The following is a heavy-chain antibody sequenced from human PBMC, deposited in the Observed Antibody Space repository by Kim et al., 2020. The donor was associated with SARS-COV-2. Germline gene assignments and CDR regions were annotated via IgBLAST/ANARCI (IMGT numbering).Heavy chain of an antibody. J-gene: IGHJ4*02. V-gene: IGHV4-34*01. Sequence: SETLSLTCAVYGGSFSGYYWSWIRQPPGKGLEWIGEINHSGSTNYNPSLKSRVTISVDTSKNQFSLKLSSVTAADTAVYYCARDLRARGWLVEGRDWGQGTLVTVSS. D-gene: IGHD6-19*01. CDR2: INHSGST. CDR3: ARDLRARGWLVEGRD. CDR1: GGSFSGYY.